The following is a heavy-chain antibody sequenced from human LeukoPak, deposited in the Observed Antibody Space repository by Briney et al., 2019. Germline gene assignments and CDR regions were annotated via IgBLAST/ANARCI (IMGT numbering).Heavy chain of an antibody. CDR2: ISGSGGST. Sequence: GGSLRLSCAASGFTFSSYAMSWVRQAPGKGLEWVSAISGSGGSTYYADSVKGRFTISTDNSKNTLYLQMNSLRAEDTAVYYCASTFGSGWFYFDYWGQGTLVTVSS. J-gene: IGHJ4*02. CDR3: ASTFGSGWFYFDY. D-gene: IGHD3-16*01. CDR1: GFTFSSYA. V-gene: IGHV3-23*01.